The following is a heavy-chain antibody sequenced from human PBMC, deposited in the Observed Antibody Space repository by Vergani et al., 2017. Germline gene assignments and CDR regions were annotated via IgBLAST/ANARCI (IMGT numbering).Heavy chain of an antibody. D-gene: IGHD2-2*01. CDR1: GFTVSSNY. CDR2: ISSSGSTI. Sequence: VQVVETGGGLVQPGGSLRLSCAASGFTVSSNYMSWVRQAPGKGLEWVSYISSSGSTIYYADSVKGRFTISRDNAKNSLYLQMNSLRAEDTAVYYCARAGDIVVVPAALDVWGKGTTVTVSS. V-gene: IGHV3-11*01. J-gene: IGHJ6*04. CDR3: ARAGDIVVVPAALDV.